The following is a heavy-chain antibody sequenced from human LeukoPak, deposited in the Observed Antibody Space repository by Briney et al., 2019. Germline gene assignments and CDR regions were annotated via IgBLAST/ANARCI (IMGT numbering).Heavy chain of an antibody. CDR3: AREVSDCSSTSCYRGFDY. D-gene: IGHD2-2*01. CDR1: GYTFTGYY. V-gene: IGHV1-2*03. Sequence: LGASVKVSCKASGYTFTGYYMHWVRQAPGQGLEWMGWINPNSGGTNYAQKFQGRVTMTRDTSISTAYMELSRLRSDDTAVYYCAREVSDCSSTSCYRGFDYWGQGTVVTVSS. CDR2: INPNSGGT. J-gene: IGHJ4*02.